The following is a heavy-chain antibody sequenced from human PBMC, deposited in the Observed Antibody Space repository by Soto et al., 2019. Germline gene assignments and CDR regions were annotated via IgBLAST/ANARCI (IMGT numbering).Heavy chain of an antibody. V-gene: IGHV1-18*04. D-gene: IGHD3-22*01. CDR1: GYTFHNYA. Sequence: QVQLLQSGAEVKEPGASVKVSCKASGYTFHNYAISWVRQAPGQGLEWMGWYNPSIVYGQSAKNFQGRVSMTTDTSTNTAYMYLKSLRSDDKATYYCARKSSDPYGWLDPWGQGTLVTVSS. J-gene: IGHJ5*02. CDR2: YNPSIVYG. CDR3: ARKSSDPYGWLDP.